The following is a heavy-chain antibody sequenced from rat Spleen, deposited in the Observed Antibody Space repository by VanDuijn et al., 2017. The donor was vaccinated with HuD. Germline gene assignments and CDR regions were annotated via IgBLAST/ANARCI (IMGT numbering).Heavy chain of an antibody. CDR2: ISYDGSST. D-gene: IGHD3-1*01. Sequence: EVQLVESGGGLVQPGRSLKLSCAASGFFFSDYYMAWVRQAPTKGLEWVASISYDGSSTYYRDSVKGRFTISRDNAKSTLYLQMDSLRSEDTATYYCTTDRAGSSPFVYWGQGTLVTVSS. J-gene: IGHJ3*01. V-gene: IGHV5-20*01. CDR1: GFFFSDYY. CDR3: TTDRAGSSPFVY.